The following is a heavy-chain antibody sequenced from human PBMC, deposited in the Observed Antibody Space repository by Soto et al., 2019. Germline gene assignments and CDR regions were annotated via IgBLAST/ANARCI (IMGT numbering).Heavy chain of an antibody. J-gene: IGHJ5*02. V-gene: IGHV3-30*03. CDR2: ISYDGSNK. D-gene: IGHD6-13*01. CDR1: GFTFSSYG. Sequence: GGSLRLSCAASGFTFSSYGMHWVRQAPGKGLEWVAVISYDGSNKYYADSVKGRFTISRDNSKNTLYLQMNSLRAEDTAVYYCARAREQQPLNWFDPWGQGTLVTVFS. CDR3: ARAREQQPLNWFDP.